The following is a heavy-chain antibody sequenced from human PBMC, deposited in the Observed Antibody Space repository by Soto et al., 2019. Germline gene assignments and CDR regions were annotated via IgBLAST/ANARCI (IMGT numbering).Heavy chain of an antibody. CDR3: AKVPYDYDSSGYPHVFDY. V-gene: IGHV3-30*18. J-gene: IGHJ4*02. CDR2: ISYDGSNK. CDR1: GFTFSSYD. D-gene: IGHD3-22*01. Sequence: QVQLVESGGGVVQPGTSLRLSCATSGFTFSSYDIHWVRQAPGKGLEWVAVISYDGSNKYYADSVKGRFTISRDNSKNTLYLQMNSLKTEDTALYYCAKVPYDYDSSGYPHVFDYCGQGTLVTVSS.